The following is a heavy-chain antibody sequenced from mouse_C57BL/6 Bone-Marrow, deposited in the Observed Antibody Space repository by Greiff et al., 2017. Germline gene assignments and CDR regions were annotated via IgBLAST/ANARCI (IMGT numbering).Heavy chain of an antibody. CDR3: ARSGDYYGSSYDYAMDY. V-gene: IGHV3-8*01. Sequence: VQLKESGPGLAKPSQTLSLTCSVTGYSITSDYWNWIRKFPGNKLEYMGYISYSGSTYYNPSLKSRISITRDTSKNQYYLQLNSVTTEDTATYYCARSGDYYGSSYDYAMDYWGQGTSVTVSS. D-gene: IGHD1-1*01. CDR2: ISYSGST. J-gene: IGHJ4*01. CDR1: GYSITSDY.